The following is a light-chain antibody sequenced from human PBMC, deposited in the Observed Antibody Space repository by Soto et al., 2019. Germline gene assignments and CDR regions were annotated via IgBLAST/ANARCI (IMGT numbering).Light chain of an antibody. J-gene: IGKJ4*01. CDR1: QNVRSF. V-gene: IGKV3-11*01. Sequence: EIVLTQSPVTLSLSLGERATLSCRASQNVRSFLAWFQQKPGQPPRLLIHGASNRASGIPARFSGSGSGTDFNLTIRSLEPEDFAVYYCQQRESWPLTFGGGTTVEI. CDR3: QQRESWPLT. CDR2: GAS.